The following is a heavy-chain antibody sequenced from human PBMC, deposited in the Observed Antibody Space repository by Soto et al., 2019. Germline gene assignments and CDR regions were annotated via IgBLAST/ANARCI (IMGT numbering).Heavy chain of an antibody. V-gene: IGHV3-23*01. CDR3: AKHPVPYYDFWSGYYTLFDC. Sequence: QAGGSLRLSCAASGVTFSSYAMSWVRQAPGKELEWVAAISGSGGSTYYADSVKGRFTIYRDNSKDTLYLQMNSLRAEDTAVYYCAKHPVPYYDFWSGYYTLFDCWGQGTLVTVSS. CDR2: ISGSGGST. CDR1: GVTFSSYA. D-gene: IGHD3-3*01. J-gene: IGHJ4*02.